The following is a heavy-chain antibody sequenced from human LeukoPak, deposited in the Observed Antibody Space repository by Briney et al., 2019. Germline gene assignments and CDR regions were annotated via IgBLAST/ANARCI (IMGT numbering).Heavy chain of an antibody. CDR3: AKDLYSSGWYVHFDY. CDR2: ISSSGSTI. D-gene: IGHD6-19*01. V-gene: IGHV3-48*03. J-gene: IGHJ4*02. Sequence: PGGSLRLSCAASGFTFSSYEMNWVRQAPGKGLEWVSYISSSGSTIYYADSVKGRFTISRDNSKNSLYLQMNSLRTEDTALYYCAKDLYSSGWYVHFDYWGQGTLVTVSS. CDR1: GFTFSSYE.